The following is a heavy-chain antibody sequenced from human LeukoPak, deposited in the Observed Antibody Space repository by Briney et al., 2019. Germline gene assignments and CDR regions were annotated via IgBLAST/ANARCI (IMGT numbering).Heavy chain of an antibody. V-gene: IGHV4-59*01. J-gene: IGHJ4*02. D-gene: IGHD3-22*01. CDR3: ARASGGGYYDSSGYYYLDY. CDR1: GGSISSYY. Sequence: SETLSLTCTVSGGSISSYYWSWIRQPPGKGLEWIGYIYYSGSTNYNPSLKSRVTISVDTSKNQFSLKLSPVTAADTAVYYCARASGGGYYDSSGYYYLDYWGQGTLVTVSS. CDR2: IYYSGST.